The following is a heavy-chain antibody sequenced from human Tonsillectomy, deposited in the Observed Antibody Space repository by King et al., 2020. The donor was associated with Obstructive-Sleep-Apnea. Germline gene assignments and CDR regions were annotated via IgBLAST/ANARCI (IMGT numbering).Heavy chain of an antibody. D-gene: IGHD6-19*01. CDR1: GGSISSSSYY. V-gene: IGHV4-39*01. CDR3: ARHTASGWYDEYFDY. CDR2: IYYSGGT. J-gene: IGHJ4*02. Sequence: QLQESGPGLVKPSETLSLTCTVSGGSISSSSYYWGWIRQPPGKGLEWIGSIYYSGGTYYNPSLKSRVTISVDTSKNQFSLKLSSVTAAYTAVYYCARHTASGWYDEYFDYWGQGTLVTVSS.